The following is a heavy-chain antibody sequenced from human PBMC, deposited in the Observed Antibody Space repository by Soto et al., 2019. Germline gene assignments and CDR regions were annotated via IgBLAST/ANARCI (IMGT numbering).Heavy chain of an antibody. Sequence: QVQLQESGPGLVKPSQTLSLPCPFSVASIGSGGSYWSWTRQPPGKALEWIGYIYYSGSTYYNPSLKSRVTISVDTSKNQFSLKLSSVTAADTAVYYCARGGQTVTRGAYDYWGQGTLVTVSS. CDR2: IYYSGST. V-gene: IGHV4-31*03. D-gene: IGHD4-17*01. CDR1: VASIGSGGSY. J-gene: IGHJ4*02. CDR3: ARGGQTVTRGAYDY.